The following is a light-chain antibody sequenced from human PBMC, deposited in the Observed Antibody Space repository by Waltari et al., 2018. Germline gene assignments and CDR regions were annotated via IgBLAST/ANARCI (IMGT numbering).Light chain of an antibody. CDR3: CSYAGSYTWV. V-gene: IGLV2-11*01. J-gene: IGLJ3*02. Sequence: QSALTQPRSVSGSPGQSVTISCTGTSSDVGGYTYVSWYQQHPGKAPKLMIYDVNKLPSGVPDRFSGSKSGNTASLTISGLQTEDEADYYCCSYAGSYTWVFGGGTKLTVL. CDR2: DVN. CDR1: SSDVGGYTY.